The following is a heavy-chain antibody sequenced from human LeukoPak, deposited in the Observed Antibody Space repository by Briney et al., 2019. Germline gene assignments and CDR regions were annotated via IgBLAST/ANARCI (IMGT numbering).Heavy chain of an antibody. CDR2: ISGSGSST. D-gene: IGHD2-2*01. Sequence: PGGSLRLSCAASGFTFSSYAMSWVRQAPGKGLDWVSGISGSGSSTSYADSVKGRFTISRDNSKSTLYLQMNSLRVEDTAVYYCARAASRYVVYYMDVWGKGTTVTVSS. CDR3: ARAASRYVVYYMDV. V-gene: IGHV3-23*01. J-gene: IGHJ6*03. CDR1: GFTFSSYA.